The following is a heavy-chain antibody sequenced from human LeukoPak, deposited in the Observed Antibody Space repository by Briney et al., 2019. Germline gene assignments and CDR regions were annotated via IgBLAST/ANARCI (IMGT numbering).Heavy chain of an antibody. J-gene: IGHJ4*02. CDR3: ARGGLVAGPYYFDY. D-gene: IGHD6-19*01. V-gene: IGHV1-8*01. Sequence: ASVKISCKASGYTFTNYDISWVRQAPGQGLEWMGWINPNIGKTGYAQKFQDRVTMTRDTSISTVYMELSSLRSEDTAVYYCARGGLVAGPYYFDYWGQGTLATVSS. CDR1: GYTFTNYD. CDR2: INPNIGKT.